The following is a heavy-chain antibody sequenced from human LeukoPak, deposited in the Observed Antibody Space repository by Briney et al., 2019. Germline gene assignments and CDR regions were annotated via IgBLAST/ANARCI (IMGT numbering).Heavy chain of an antibody. CDR2: INPNNGGT. D-gene: IGHD3-3*01. CDR1: GYTITSYG. Sequence: ASVKVSCKASGYTITSYGISWVRQAPGQGLEWVGRINPNNGGTNYAQKFQGRVTMTRDTSISTASMELSRLKSDDTAVYYCARDGDFWSGYYCDYWGQGTQVTVSS. J-gene: IGHJ4*02. CDR3: ARDGDFWSGYYCDY. V-gene: IGHV1-2*06.